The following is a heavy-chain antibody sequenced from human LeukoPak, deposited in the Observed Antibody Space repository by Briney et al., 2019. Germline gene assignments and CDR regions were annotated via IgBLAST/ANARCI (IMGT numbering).Heavy chain of an antibody. CDR1: GITVSTNY. Sequence: PGGSLRLSCEASGITVSTNYMSWVRQAPGKGLEWVSAISGSGGSTYYADSVKGRFTISRDNSKNTLYLQMNSLRAEDTAVYYCAKLVGSSWYRSYYYYMDVWGKGTTVTVSS. J-gene: IGHJ6*03. CDR2: ISGSGGST. D-gene: IGHD6-13*01. V-gene: IGHV3-23*01. CDR3: AKLVGSSWYRSYYYYMDV.